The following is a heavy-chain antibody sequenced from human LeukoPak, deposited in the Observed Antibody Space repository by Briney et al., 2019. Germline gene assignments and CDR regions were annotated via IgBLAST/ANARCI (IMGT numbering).Heavy chain of an antibody. D-gene: IGHD2-15*01. CDR3: ARTRAGTVVAASDY. Sequence: GGSLRLSCAASGFTFSSYSMNWVRQAPGKGLEWVSSISSSSSYIYYADSVKGRFTISRDNAKNSLYLQMNSLRAEDTAVYYCARTRAGTVVAASDYWGQGTLVTVSS. V-gene: IGHV3-21*01. CDR1: GFTFSSYS. CDR2: ISSSSSYI. J-gene: IGHJ4*02.